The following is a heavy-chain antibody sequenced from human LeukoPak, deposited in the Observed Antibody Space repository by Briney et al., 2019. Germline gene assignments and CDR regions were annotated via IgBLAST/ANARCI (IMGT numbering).Heavy chain of an antibody. CDR2: FEPEDGET. V-gene: IGHV1-24*01. CDR3: ATGARYSGSYWTGESGMDV. CDR1: GYTLTELS. Sequence: ASVKVSCKVSGYTLTELSMHWVRQAPGKGLEWMGGFEPEDGETIYAQKFQGRVTMTEDTSTDTAYMELSSLRSEDTAVYYCATGARYSGSYWTGESGMDVWGQGTTVTVSS. J-gene: IGHJ6*02. D-gene: IGHD1-26*01.